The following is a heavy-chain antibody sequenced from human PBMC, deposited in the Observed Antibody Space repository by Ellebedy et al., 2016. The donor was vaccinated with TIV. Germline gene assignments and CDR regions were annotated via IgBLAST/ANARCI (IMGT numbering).Heavy chain of an antibody. CDR3: ARTVTRYHFDY. D-gene: IGHD4-17*01. V-gene: IGHV4-30-2*01. CDR2: IFHSGTT. CDR1: GGAINSGAYS. J-gene: IGHJ4*02. Sequence: LRLSCEVSGGAINSGAYSWSWIRQPPGKGLEWIGYIFHSGTTYYNPSLKSRLTMSVDKSLNQFSMSLTSVTAADTAVYYCARTVTRYHFDYWGQGALVTVSS.